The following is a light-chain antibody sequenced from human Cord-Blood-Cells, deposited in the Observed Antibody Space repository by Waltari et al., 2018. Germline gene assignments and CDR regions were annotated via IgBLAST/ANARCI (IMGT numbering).Light chain of an antibody. Sequence: DIVMTQSPDYLAVSLGERATINCKSSQSVLYSSNNKNYLAWYPQKPGQPPKLLIYRASTRESGVPDRFSGSGSGTDFTLTISSLQAEDVAVYYCQQYYSTPPTFGPGTKVDIK. CDR1: QSVLYSSNNKNY. J-gene: IGKJ3*01. CDR3: QQYYSTPPT. V-gene: IGKV4-1*01. CDR2: RAS.